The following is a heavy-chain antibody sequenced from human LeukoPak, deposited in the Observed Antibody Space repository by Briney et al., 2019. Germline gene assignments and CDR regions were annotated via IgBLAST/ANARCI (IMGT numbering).Heavy chain of an antibody. Sequence: QPGGSLRLSCAASGFTVSSNYMSWVRQAPGKGLEWVAVIWYDGSNKYYADSVKGRFTISRDNSKNTLYLQMNSLRAEDTAVYYCAKDSQNVDTAMAYADPLYVVAALFDYWGQGTLVTVSS. CDR3: AKDSQNVDTAMAYADPLYVVAALFDY. CDR2: IWYDGSNK. CDR1: GFTVSSNY. V-gene: IGHV3-33*06. D-gene: IGHD5-18*01. J-gene: IGHJ4*02.